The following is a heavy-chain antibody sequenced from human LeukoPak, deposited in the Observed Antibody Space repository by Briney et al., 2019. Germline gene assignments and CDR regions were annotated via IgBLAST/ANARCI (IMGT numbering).Heavy chain of an antibody. D-gene: IGHD3-10*01. Sequence: PSETLSLTCTVSGGPISSTTHYCGWIRQPPGKGLEWIGSIYYSGSTFYNSSLKSRVTISVDTSKNQLSLKLTSVTAADTAVYFRARRGLTETSGTLDCWGPGTLVTVSS. J-gene: IGHJ4*02. CDR3: ARRGLTETSGTLDC. V-gene: IGHV4-39*01. CDR1: GGPISSTTHY. CDR2: IYYSGST.